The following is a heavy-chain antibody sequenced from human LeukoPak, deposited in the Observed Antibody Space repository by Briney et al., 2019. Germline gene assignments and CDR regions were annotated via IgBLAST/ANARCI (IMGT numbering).Heavy chain of an antibody. Sequence: SETLSLTCTVSTASINSYYWGWVRQPAGRGLDLIGRIYTTGMTQYDPSLQSRVTMSVDTPQKQFSLNLRSVTAADTAIYFCVRHGYTASHFFLDYWSQGALVTVSS. CDR3: VRHGYTASHFFLDY. CDR1: TASINSYY. J-gene: IGHJ4*02. D-gene: IGHD5-18*01. CDR2: IYTTGMT. V-gene: IGHV4-4*07.